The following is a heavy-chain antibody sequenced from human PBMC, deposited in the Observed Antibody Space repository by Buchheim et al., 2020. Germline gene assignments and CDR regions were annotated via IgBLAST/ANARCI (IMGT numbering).Heavy chain of an antibody. V-gene: IGHV3-30*04. CDR3: ARARRVYGSGSYDY. CDR1: GFTFSSYA. J-gene: IGHJ4*02. CDR2: ISYDGSNK. Sequence: QVQLVESGGGVVQPGRSLRLSCAASGFTFSSYAMHWVRQAPGKGLEWVAVISYDGSNKYYADSVKGRFPISRDNSTNTLYLQMNSLRAEDTAVYYCARARRVYGSGSYDYWGQGTL. D-gene: IGHD3-10*01.